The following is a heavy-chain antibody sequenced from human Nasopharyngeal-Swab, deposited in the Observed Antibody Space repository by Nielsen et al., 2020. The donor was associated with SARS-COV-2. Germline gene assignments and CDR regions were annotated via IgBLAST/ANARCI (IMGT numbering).Heavy chain of an antibody. CDR1: GFSIISNHY. CDR2: INPRGNT. Sequence: SQPLSLTCNVSGFSIISNHYWGWIRQSPGKRLEWIATINPRGNTYYNPSLESRVTISADTSKDHFFLRVTSVTAADTAVYYCVRLYYDLLTGYFSVGGNFDYWGPGTLVTVSS. V-gene: IGHV4-38-2*02. CDR3: VRLYYDLLTGYFSVGGNFDY. D-gene: IGHD3-9*01. J-gene: IGHJ4*02.